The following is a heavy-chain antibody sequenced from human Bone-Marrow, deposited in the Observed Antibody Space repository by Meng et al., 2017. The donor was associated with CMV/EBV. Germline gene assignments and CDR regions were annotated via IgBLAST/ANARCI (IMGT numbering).Heavy chain of an antibody. CDR2: FNSDGSST. J-gene: IGHJ6*02. CDR1: GFTFSSYW. D-gene: IGHD6-13*01. V-gene: IGHV3-74*01. Sequence: GGSLRLSCAASGFTFSSYWMHWVRQAPGKGLVRVSRFNSDGSSTSYADSVKGRFTISRDNAKNTLYLQMNSLRAEDTAVYYCARDFEAAAGYYYYGMDVWGQGTTVTVSS. CDR3: ARDFEAAAGYYYYGMDV.